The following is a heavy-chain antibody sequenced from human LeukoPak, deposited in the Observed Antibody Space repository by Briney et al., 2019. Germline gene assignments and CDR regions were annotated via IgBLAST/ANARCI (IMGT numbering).Heavy chain of an antibody. CDR3: ARPGSELELYYFDY. Sequence: NPSETLSLTCTVSGYSISSGYYWGWIRQPPGKGLEWIGSIYHSGSTYYNPSLKSRVTISVDTSKNQFSLKLSSVTAADTAVYYCARPGSELELYYFDYWGQGTLVTVSS. V-gene: IGHV4-38-2*02. CDR1: GYSISSGYY. CDR2: IYHSGST. J-gene: IGHJ4*02. D-gene: IGHD1-7*01.